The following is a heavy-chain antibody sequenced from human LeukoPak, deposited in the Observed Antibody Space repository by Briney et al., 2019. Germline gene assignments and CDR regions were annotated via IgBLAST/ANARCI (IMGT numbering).Heavy chain of an antibody. CDR3: ARDNSVGDIAWWFDP. D-gene: IGHD3-16*02. J-gene: IGHJ5*02. CDR1: GYSFTSHY. V-gene: IGHV1-46*01. CDR2: INPSGSST. Sequence: ASEKVSCKASGYSFTSHYMHWVRQAPGQGLEWMGLINPSGSSTLYAQKFQGRVTMTRDMSTTTDYMELSSLRSEDTAVYYCARDNSVGDIAWWFDPWGQGTLVTVSS.